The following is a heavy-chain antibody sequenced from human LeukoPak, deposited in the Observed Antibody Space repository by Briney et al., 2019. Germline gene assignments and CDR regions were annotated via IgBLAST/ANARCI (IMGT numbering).Heavy chain of an antibody. CDR3: AMGDSSGWYFYY. Sequence: GGSLRLSCAASGSTFEDHGMSWVRQVPGKGLEWVAGINWDGGSTGYADSVKGRFTISRDNAKNSLFLQMNSLRVEDTALYFCAMGDSSGWYFYYWSQGTLVTVSS. V-gene: IGHV3-20*04. CDR1: GSTFEDHG. D-gene: IGHD3-22*01. J-gene: IGHJ4*02. CDR2: INWDGGST.